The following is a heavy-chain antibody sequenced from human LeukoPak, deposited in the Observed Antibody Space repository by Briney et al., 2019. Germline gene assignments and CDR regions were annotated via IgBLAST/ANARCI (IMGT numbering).Heavy chain of an antibody. J-gene: IGHJ4*02. CDR1: GGSFSGYY. Sequence: SETLSLTCAVYGGSFSGYYRSWIRQPPGKGLEWIGEINHSGSTNYNPSLKSRVTISVDTSKNQFSLKLSSVTAADTAVYYCARDGEYCSGGSCYPYWGQGTLVTVSP. CDR3: ARDGEYCSGGSCYPY. V-gene: IGHV4-34*01. CDR2: INHSGST. D-gene: IGHD2-15*01.